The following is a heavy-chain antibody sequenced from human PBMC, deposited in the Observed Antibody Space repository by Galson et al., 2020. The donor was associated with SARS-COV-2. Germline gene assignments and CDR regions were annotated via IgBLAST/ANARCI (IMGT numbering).Heavy chain of an antibody. CDR3: ARGGTYNYGSGSIDAGDYFDY. CDR2: IRVHNGDT. D-gene: IGHD3-10*01. CDR1: GYTFATYG. Sequence: GESLKISCKASGYTFATYGITWVRQAPGQGLEWMGWIRVHNGDTNYAQKIQDRVTLTRDTSTDTAYMELRGLRADDTAVYYCARGGTYNYGSGSIDAGDYFDYGCQGTLVSVSS. J-gene: IGHJ4*02. V-gene: IGHV1-18*01.